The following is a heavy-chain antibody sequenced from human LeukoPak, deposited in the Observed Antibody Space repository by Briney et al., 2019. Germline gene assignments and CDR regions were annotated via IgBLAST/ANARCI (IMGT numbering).Heavy chain of an antibody. J-gene: IGHJ5*02. CDR1: GFTFSSYV. CDR2: ISYDGSNE. V-gene: IGHV3-30*04. Sequence: GRSLRLSCAASGFTFSSYVMHWVRQAPGKGLEWVAIISYDGSNEYYADSVKGRFTISRDNAKNSLYLQMNSLRAEDTAVYYCARGSGWYAWFDPWGQGTLVTVSS. CDR3: ARGSGWYAWFDP. D-gene: IGHD6-19*01.